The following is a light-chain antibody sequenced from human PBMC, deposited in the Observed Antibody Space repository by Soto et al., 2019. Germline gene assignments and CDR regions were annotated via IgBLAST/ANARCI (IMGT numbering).Light chain of an antibody. V-gene: IGKV1-39*01. Sequence: DIQMTQSPSSLSASVGDRVTITCRASQSISSYLNWYQQKPGKAPKLLIYAASRLQSGVPSRFSGSGSGTDFTLTISSLQPEDFATYYCQQANSFPLTFGGGTKVDI. CDR1: QSISSY. CDR3: QQANSFPLT. J-gene: IGKJ4*01. CDR2: AAS.